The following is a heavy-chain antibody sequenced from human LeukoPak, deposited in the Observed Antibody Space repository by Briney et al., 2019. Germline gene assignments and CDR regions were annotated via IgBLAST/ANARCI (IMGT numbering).Heavy chain of an antibody. D-gene: IGHD3-10*01. CDR3: AKAFFSGYYYYGMDV. V-gene: IGHV3-9*01. J-gene: IGHJ6*02. Sequence: GGSLRLSCAASGFTFDDYAMLWLRHAPGKGLVWVSGINWKSGSIGYADSVRGRFTISSDNAKNPLYLQMNSLGAEDTALYYCAKAFFSGYYYYGMDVWGQGNTVTVSS. CDR2: INWKSGSI. CDR1: GFTFDDYA.